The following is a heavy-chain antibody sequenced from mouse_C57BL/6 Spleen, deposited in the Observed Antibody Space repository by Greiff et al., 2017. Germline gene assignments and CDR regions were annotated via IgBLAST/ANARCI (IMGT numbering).Heavy chain of an antibody. CDR3: AREGGGGTGAFDY. V-gene: IGHV5-16*01. CDR1: GFTFSDYY. CDR2: INYDGSST. D-gene: IGHD3-3*01. J-gene: IGHJ2*01. Sequence: EVQVVESEGGLVQPGSSMKLSCTASGFTFSDYYMAWVRQVPEKGLEWVANINYDGSSTYYLDSLKSRFIISRDNAKNILYLQMSSLKSEDTATYDWAREGGGGTGAFDYWGQGTTLTVSS.